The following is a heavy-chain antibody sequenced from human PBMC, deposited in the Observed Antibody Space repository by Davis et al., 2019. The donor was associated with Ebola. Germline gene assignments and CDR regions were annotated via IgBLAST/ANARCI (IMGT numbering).Heavy chain of an antibody. D-gene: IGHD2-15*01. CDR3: ARTSPIVVVVADAFDI. CDR2: TYYRSKWYN. Sequence: SETLFLTCAISGDSVSSNSAAWNWIRQSPSRGLEWLGRTYYRSKWYNDYAVSVKSRITINPDTSKNQFSLQLNSVTPEDTAVYYCARTSPIVVVVADAFDIWGQGTMVTVSS. V-gene: IGHV6-1*01. CDR1: GDSVSSNSAA. J-gene: IGHJ3*02.